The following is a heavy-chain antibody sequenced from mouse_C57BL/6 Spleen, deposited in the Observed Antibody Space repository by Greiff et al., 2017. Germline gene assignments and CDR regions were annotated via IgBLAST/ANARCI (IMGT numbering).Heavy chain of an antibody. CDR2: INPGDGDT. CDR1: GYAFSCSW. J-gene: IGHJ4*01. D-gene: IGHD2-4*01. Sequence: LVESGPELVKPGASVKISCEASGYAFSCSWMNWVQQRPGKGLEWIGRINPGDGDTNYTGKFKGKAILTADKNASTDYMQLCSMTSENAAVYFCARAVYEYEYYAMDYWGQGTSVTVSS. V-gene: IGHV1-82*01. CDR3: ARAVYEYEYYAMDY.